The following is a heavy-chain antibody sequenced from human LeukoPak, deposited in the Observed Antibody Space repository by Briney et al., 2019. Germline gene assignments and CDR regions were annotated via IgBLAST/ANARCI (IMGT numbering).Heavy chain of an antibody. Sequence: SETLSLTCAVSGGSISSSNWWSWVRQPPGKGLEWIGEIYHSGSTNYNLSLKSRVTISVDTSKNQFSLKLSSVTAADTAVYYCARLRGDYYYYYYMDVWGKGTTVTVSS. V-gene: IGHV4-4*02. J-gene: IGHJ6*03. CDR3: ARLRGDYYYYYYMDV. D-gene: IGHD3-10*01. CDR2: IYHSGST. CDR1: GGSISSSNW.